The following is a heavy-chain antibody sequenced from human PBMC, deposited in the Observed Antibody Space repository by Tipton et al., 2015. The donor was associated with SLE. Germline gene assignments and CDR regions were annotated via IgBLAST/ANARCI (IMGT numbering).Heavy chain of an antibody. CDR2: ISGSGGST. CDR1: GFTFSSYA. CDR3: AKEGGLYYYDSSGYYDY. V-gene: IGHV3-23*01. D-gene: IGHD3-22*01. J-gene: IGHJ4*02. Sequence: SLRLSCAASGFTFSSYAMSWVRQAPGKGLEWVSAISGSGGSTYYADSVKGRFTISRDNSKNTLYLQMNSLRAEDTAVYYCAKEGGLYYYDSSGYYDYWGQGTLVTVSS.